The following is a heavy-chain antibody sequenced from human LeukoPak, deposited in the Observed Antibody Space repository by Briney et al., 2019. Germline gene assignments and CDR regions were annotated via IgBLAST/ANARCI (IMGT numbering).Heavy chain of an antibody. Sequence: ASVTVSFTASGYIFTVYYMHWVRQAPGQGLEWMGWINPNSGDTNYAQKFQGRVTMTRDTSISTAYMELSRLRSDDTAVYYCARVRYRLAETYIDYWGQGTLVTVSS. D-gene: IGHD3-16*01. CDR2: INPNSGDT. J-gene: IGHJ4*02. CDR1: GYIFTVYY. CDR3: ARVRYRLAETYIDY. V-gene: IGHV1-2*02.